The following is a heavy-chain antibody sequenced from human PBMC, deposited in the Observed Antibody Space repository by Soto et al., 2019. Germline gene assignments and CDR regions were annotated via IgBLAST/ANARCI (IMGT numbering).Heavy chain of an antibody. Sequence: PGGSLILSCAASGFTFSSYAMSWVRQAPGKGLEWVSAISGSGGSTYYADSVKGRFTISRDNSKNTLYLQMNSLRAEDTAVYYCAKDGDADILTGYYSTVFDYWGQGTLVTVSS. CDR3: AKDGDADILTGYYSTVFDY. CDR1: GFTFSSYA. J-gene: IGHJ4*02. V-gene: IGHV3-23*01. CDR2: ISGSGGST. D-gene: IGHD3-9*01.